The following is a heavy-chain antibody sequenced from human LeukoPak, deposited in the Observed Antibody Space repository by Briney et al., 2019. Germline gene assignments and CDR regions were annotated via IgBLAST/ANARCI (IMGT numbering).Heavy chain of an antibody. CDR1: GFTFTSYA. Sequence: GGSLRLSCAASGFTFTSYAMSWVRQAPGKGLEWVSAASGSGGSTFYADSVKGRFTISRDNSKNTLYLQMNSLRAEDTAVYYCAKDVDVVAAMSFDYWGQGTLVTVSS. CDR2: ASGSGGST. V-gene: IGHV3-23*01. J-gene: IGHJ4*02. CDR3: AKDVDVVAAMSFDY. D-gene: IGHD2-21*02.